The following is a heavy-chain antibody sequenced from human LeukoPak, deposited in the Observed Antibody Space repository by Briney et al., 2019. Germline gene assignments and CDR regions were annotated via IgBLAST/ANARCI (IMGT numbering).Heavy chain of an antibody. D-gene: IGHD3-10*01. V-gene: IGHV1-18*01. Sequence: ASVKVYCKASGYTFTSYGISWVRQAPGQGLEWMGWISAYNGNTNYAQKLQGRVTMTTDTSTSTAYVELRSLRSDDTAVYYCARDWTPRVRAAFDYWGQGTLVTVSS. CDR2: ISAYNGNT. CDR1: GYTFTSYG. J-gene: IGHJ4*02. CDR3: ARDWTPRVRAAFDY.